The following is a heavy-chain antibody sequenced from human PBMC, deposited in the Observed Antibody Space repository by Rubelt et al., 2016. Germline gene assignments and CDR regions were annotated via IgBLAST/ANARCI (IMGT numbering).Heavy chain of an antibody. V-gene: IGHV1-18*04. Sequence: QVQLVQSGAEVKKPGASVKVSCKASGYGFTNYGISWLRQAPGQGPEWMGWISANNRHTNNAPNFKGRVTLTTERSTRTAYMELRSLRSDDTAVDYCARDGGAGILTFWGQGTLVTVSS. CDR1: GYGFTNYG. J-gene: IGHJ4*02. D-gene: IGHD3-16*01. CDR3: ARDGGAGILTF. CDR2: ISANNRHT.